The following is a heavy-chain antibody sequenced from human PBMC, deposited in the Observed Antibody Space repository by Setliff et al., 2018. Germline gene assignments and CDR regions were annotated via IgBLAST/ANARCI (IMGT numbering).Heavy chain of an antibody. CDR3: ARVQQLGTFDY. CDR1: GGTFSSYA. V-gene: IGHV1-69*13. CDR2: IIPIFGTA. D-gene: IGHD6-13*01. J-gene: IGHJ4*02. Sequence: SVKVSCKASGGTFSSYAISWVRQAPEQGLEWMGGIIPIFGTANYAQKFQGRVTITADESTSTAYMELNSLRSEDTAVYYCARVQQLGTFDYWGQGTLVTVSS.